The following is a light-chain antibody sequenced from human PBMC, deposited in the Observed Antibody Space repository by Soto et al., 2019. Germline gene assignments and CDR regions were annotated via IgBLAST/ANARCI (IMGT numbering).Light chain of an antibody. Sequence: DIVMTQSPDSLAVSLGERATINCKSSQSILYRSNNKHYLAWYQQKSGQPPKLLIYWASTRESGVPDRCSGSGSATDFTLTISSLQSEDGAVYYCQQYYNLPWTFGQGTKVEIK. V-gene: IGKV4-1*01. CDR1: QSILYRSNNKHY. J-gene: IGKJ1*01. CDR2: WAS. CDR3: QQYYNLPWT.